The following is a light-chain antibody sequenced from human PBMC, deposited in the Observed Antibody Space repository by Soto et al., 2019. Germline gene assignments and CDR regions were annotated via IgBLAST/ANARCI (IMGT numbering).Light chain of an antibody. Sequence: QSVLTQPASVSGSLGQSITISCTGTRSDVGGYDYVSWYQHRPCEAPKLMIYDVSLRPSGVSYRFSGSKSGNTASLAISGLQAEDEGDYYCTSYTGGSTLVVFGGGTKLTVL. V-gene: IGLV2-14*03. CDR3: TSYTGGSTLVV. CDR1: RSDVGGYDY. CDR2: DVS. J-gene: IGLJ2*01.